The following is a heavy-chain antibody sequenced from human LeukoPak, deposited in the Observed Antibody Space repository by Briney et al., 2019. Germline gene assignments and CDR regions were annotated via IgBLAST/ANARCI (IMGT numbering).Heavy chain of an antibody. Sequence: GESLKISCKGSGYSFTSYWIGWVRQMPGKGLEWMGIIYPGDSDTRYSPSFQGQVTISADKSISTAYLQWSSLKASDTAMYYCARLPPFQADYYYGSGSYYLEPFDYWGQGTLVTVSS. CDR3: ARLPPFQADYYYGSGSYYLEPFDY. CDR2: IYPGDSDT. J-gene: IGHJ4*02. CDR1: GYSFTSYW. D-gene: IGHD3-10*01. V-gene: IGHV5-51*01.